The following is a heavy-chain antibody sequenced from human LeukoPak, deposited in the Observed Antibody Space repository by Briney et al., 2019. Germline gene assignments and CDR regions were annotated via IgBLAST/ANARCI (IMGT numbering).Heavy chain of an antibody. CDR1: GFTFSSYA. Sequence: PGGSLRLSCAASGFTFSSYAMSWVRQAPGKGLEWVSAISGSGGSTYYADSVKGRFTISRDNSKNTLYLQMNSLRAEDTAVYYCATLSGWGSYYPGYYFDYWGQGTLVTVSS. V-gene: IGHV3-23*01. CDR2: ISGSGGST. CDR3: ATLSGWGSYYPGYYFDY. D-gene: IGHD1-26*01. J-gene: IGHJ4*02.